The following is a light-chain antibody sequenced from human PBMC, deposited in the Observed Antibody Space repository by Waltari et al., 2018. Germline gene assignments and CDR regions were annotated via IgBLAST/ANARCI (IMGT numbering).Light chain of an antibody. V-gene: IGKV3-15*01. J-gene: IGKJ1*01. Sequence: EIVMTQSPATLSVSPGDGATLSCRASQSISSNLALYQQKPGQDPRLLIYGASTRATGIPARFSGGGSGAEYTLTIRSLQSDDVAVYYCQQYHDWPPWTFGQGTRVEIK. CDR3: QQYHDWPPWT. CDR1: QSISSN. CDR2: GAS.